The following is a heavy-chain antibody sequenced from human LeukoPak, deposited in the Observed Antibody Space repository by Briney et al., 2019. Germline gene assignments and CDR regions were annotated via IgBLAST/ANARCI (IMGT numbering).Heavy chain of an antibody. J-gene: IGHJ4*02. V-gene: IGHV4-31*03. CDR1: GGSISSGGYY. D-gene: IGHD6-13*01. Sequence: SETLSLTCTVSGGSISSGGYYWSWIRQHPGKGLEWIGYIYYGGSTYYNPSLKSRVTISVDTSKNQFSLKLSSVTAADTAVYYCARARIAAAGTCDYFDYWGQGTLVTVPS. CDR3: ARARIAAAGTCDYFDY. CDR2: IYYGGST.